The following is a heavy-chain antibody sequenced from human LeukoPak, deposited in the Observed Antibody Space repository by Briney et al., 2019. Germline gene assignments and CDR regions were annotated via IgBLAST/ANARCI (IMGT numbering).Heavy chain of an antibody. CDR3: ARGGVTIFGVATPTNWFDP. D-gene: IGHD3-3*01. V-gene: IGHV4-4*02. Sequence: SLRLSCAASGFTSSSYGMHWVRQPPGKGLEWIGEIYHSGSTNYNPSLKSRVTISVDKSKNQFSLKLSSVTAADTAVYYCARGGVTIFGVATPTNWFDPWGQGTLVTVSS. CDR1: GFTSSSYG. CDR2: IYHSGST. J-gene: IGHJ5*02.